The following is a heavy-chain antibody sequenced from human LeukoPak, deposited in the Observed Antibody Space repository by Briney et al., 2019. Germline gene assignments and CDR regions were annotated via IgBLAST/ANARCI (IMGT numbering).Heavy chain of an antibody. CDR3: AREVLYYYDSSGYPRHDAFDI. V-gene: IGHV4-59*01. Sequence: PSETLSLTCTVSGGSISSYYWSWIRQPPGKGLEWIGYIYYSGSTNYNPSLKSRVTISVDTSKNQFSLKLSSVTAADTAVYYCAREVLYYYDSSGYPRHDAFDIWGQGTMVTVSS. CDR2: IYYSGST. J-gene: IGHJ3*02. D-gene: IGHD3-22*01. CDR1: GGSISSYY.